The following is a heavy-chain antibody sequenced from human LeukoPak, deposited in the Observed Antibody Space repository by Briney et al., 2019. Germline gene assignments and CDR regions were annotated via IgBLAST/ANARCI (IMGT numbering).Heavy chain of an antibody. V-gene: IGHV3-21*04. D-gene: IGHD2-8*01. Sequence: PGGSLRLSCAASGFLFSSYSMNWVRQAPGKGLEWVSSISSSSTYIYYADSVKGRFTISRDNSKNSLYLQMNSLRAEDTALYYCAKVPPRYCTNGVCYYYYYMDVWGKGTTVTVSS. CDR2: ISSSSTYI. J-gene: IGHJ6*03. CDR1: GFLFSSYS. CDR3: AKVPPRYCTNGVCYYYYYMDV.